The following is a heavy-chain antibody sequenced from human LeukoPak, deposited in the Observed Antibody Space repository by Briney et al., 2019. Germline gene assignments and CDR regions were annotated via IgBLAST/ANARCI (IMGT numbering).Heavy chain of an antibody. D-gene: IGHD1-26*01. J-gene: IGHJ4*02. V-gene: IGHV4-59*08. CDR2: IYYSGST. Sequence: SETLSLTCTVSGGSINNHYWSWVRQPPGKGLEWIGYIYYSGSTNYNPPFKSRATISVDTSKNQFSLKLSSVTAADTAVYYCARHPLSGRLFDYWGQGTLVTVSS. CDR1: GGSINNHY. CDR3: ARHPLSGRLFDY.